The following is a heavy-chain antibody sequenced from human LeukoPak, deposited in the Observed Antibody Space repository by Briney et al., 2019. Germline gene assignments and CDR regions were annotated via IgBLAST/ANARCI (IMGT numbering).Heavy chain of an antibody. CDR2: IYPGDSDT. CDR3: ARGAPEITMIVVVPFDY. CDR1: GYSFTSYW. Sequence: GESLKISCKGSGYSFTSYWIGWVRQMPGKGLEWMGIIYPGDSDTRYSPSFQGQVTISADKSISTAYLQWSSLKASDTAMYYCARGAPEITMIVVVPFDYWGQGTLVTVSS. V-gene: IGHV5-51*01. D-gene: IGHD3-22*01. J-gene: IGHJ4*02.